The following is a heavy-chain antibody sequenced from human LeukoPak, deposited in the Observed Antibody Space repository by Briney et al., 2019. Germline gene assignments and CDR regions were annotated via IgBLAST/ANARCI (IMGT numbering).Heavy chain of an antibody. J-gene: IGHJ4*02. CDR3: ARGVVPAAGVDY. CDR2: INHSGST. Sequence: SETLSLTCAVYGGSFSGYYWSWIRQPPGKGLEWIGEINHSGSTNYNPSLKSRVTISVDTSKNQFSLKLSSVTAADTAVYYCARGVVPAAGVDYWGQGTLVTVSS. V-gene: IGHV4-34*01. D-gene: IGHD2-2*01. CDR1: GGSFSGYY.